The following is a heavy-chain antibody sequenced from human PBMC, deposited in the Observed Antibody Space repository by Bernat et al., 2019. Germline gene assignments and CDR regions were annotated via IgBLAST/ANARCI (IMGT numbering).Heavy chain of an antibody. V-gene: IGHV1-69*01. CDR1: GGTFSRYA. CDR2: IIPIFGTP. D-gene: IGHD1-26*01. Sequence: QVQLVQSGAEVKKPGSSVKVSCKASGGTFSRYAISWVRQAPGQGLEWMGGIIPIFGTPNYAQKFQGSGTITADGSTSTAYMELRGLISEDTAMYYCASGSYGDYYYMDVWGRGTTVIVSS. CDR3: ASGSYGDYYYMDV. J-gene: IGHJ6*03.